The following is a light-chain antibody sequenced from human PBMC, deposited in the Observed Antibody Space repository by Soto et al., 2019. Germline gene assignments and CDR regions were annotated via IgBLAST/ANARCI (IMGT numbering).Light chain of an antibody. V-gene: IGKV1-33*01. Sequence: DIQMTQSPSSLSASVGDRVTITCQASQDISNYLNWYQQKPGKAPKLLIYDASNLETGVPSRFSGSGSGTDFTFTISSLQPEDIATYYRQQYDNLPRFGPGTKVDIK. J-gene: IGKJ3*01. CDR2: DAS. CDR1: QDISNY. CDR3: QQYDNLPR.